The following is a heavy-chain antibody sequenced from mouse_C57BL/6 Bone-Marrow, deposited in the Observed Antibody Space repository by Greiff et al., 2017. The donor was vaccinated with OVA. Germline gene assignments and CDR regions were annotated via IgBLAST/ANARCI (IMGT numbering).Heavy chain of an antibody. D-gene: IGHD1-1*01. J-gene: IGHJ1*03. V-gene: IGHV1-64*01. CDR2: IHPNSGST. Sequence: QVQLQQPGAELVKPGASVKLSCKASGYTFTSYWMHWVKQRPGQGLEWIGMIHPNSGSTNYNEKFKGKATLSVDKSSSTAYMQLSSLTSEDSAVYYCARPVVTPYWYFDVWGTGTTVTVSS. CDR3: ARPVVTPYWYFDV. CDR1: GYTFTSYW.